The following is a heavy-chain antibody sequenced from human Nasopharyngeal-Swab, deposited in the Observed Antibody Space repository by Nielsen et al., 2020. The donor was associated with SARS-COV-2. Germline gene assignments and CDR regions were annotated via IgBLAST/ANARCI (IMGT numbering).Heavy chain of an antibody. CDR3: ARARKAIYYYGSGSYYKGGVNWFDP. D-gene: IGHD3-10*01. Sequence: WVRQAPGQGLEWMGIINPSGGSTSYAQKFQGRVTMTRGTSTSTVYMELSSLRSEDTAVYYCARARKAIYYYGSGSYYKGGVNWFDPWGQGTLVTVSS. V-gene: IGHV1-46*01. CDR2: INPSGGST. J-gene: IGHJ5*02.